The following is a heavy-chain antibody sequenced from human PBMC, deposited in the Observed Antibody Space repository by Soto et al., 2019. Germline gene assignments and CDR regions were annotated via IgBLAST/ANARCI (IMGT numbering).Heavy chain of an antibody. CDR1: GYSFTTYW. Sequence: GESLKISCKGSGYSFTTYWIGWVRHLPGKGLEWMGIIYPGDSDTRYSPSFQGQVTISVDKSISTAYLQWSSLKASDTAMYYCGRSAGSGYYFYFEYWGQGTHVTVSS. CDR3: GRSAGSGYYFYFEY. D-gene: IGHD3-3*01. CDR2: IYPGDSDT. V-gene: IGHV5-51*01. J-gene: IGHJ4*02.